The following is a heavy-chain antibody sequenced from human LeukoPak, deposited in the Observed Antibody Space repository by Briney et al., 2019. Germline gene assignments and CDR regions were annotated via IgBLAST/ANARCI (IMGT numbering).Heavy chain of an antibody. CDR3: ARAYSSVASCGY. D-gene: IGHD6-19*01. V-gene: IGHV3-48*03. CDR1: GFRFSSYE. CDR2: ISSSGTTI. J-gene: IGHJ4*02. Sequence: GGSLRLSCATSGFRFSSYEMNWVRQAPGKGLEWVSYISSSGTTIHYADSVKGRFTISRDNAKNSLYLQMSSLRAEDTAVYYCARAYSSVASCGYWGQGTLVTVSS.